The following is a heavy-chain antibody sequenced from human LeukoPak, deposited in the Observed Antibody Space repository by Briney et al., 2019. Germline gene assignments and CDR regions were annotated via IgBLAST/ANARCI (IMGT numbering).Heavy chain of an antibody. CDR2: IRYDGSNK. CDR3: AKHTTVVPAANKGWFDP. CDR1: GFTFSSYG. Sequence: GGSLRLSCAASGFTFSSYGMHWVRQAPGKGLEWVAFIRYDGSNKYYADSVKGRFTISRDNSKNTLYLQMNGLRAEDTAVYYCAKHTTVVPAANKGWFDPWGQGTLVTVSS. D-gene: IGHD2-2*01. V-gene: IGHV3-30*02. J-gene: IGHJ5*02.